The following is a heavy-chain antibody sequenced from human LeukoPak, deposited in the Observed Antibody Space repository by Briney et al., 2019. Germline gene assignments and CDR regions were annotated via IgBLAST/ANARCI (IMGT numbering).Heavy chain of an antibody. CDR2: FDPEDGET. Sequence: ASVKVSCKVSGYTLTELSMHWVRQAPGKGLEWMGGFDPEDGETIYAQKFQGRVTMTEDTSTDTAYMELSSLRSEDTAVYYCATDRYCSSTSCYAGRGYWLDPWGQGTLVTVSS. J-gene: IGHJ5*02. CDR1: GYTLTELS. D-gene: IGHD2-2*01. V-gene: IGHV1-24*01. CDR3: ATDRYCSSTSCYAGRGYWLDP.